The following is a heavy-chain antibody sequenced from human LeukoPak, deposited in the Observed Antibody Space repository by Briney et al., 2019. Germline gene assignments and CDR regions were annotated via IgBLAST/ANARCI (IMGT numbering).Heavy chain of an antibody. J-gene: IGHJ4*02. V-gene: IGHV4-34*01. Sequence: SETLSLTCAVYGGSFSGYYWSWIRQPPGKGLEWIAEITRNGYTNYNPSLKSRVTISIDTSKNQFSLKLRSVTAADTAVYYCARGVGAEISGNFWGQGTLVTVSS. D-gene: IGHD1-26*01. CDR2: ITRNGYT. CDR1: GGSFSGYY. CDR3: ARGVGAEISGNF.